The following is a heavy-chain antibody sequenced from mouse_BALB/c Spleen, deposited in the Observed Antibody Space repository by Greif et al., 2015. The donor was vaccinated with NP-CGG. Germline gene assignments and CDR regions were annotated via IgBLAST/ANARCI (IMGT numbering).Heavy chain of an antibody. Sequence: QVQLQQSGAELVRPGTSVKVSCKASGYAFTNYLIEGVKQRPGQGLEWIGVINPGSGGTNYNEKFKGKATLTADKSSSTSYLQRSSLPSDDSAVYFCAIYEYYFDYLGQGTTLPVSS. V-gene: IGHV1-54*01. CDR1: GYAFTNYL. D-gene: IGHD2-3*01. CDR2: INPGSGGT. CDR3: AIYEYYFDY. J-gene: IGHJ2*01.